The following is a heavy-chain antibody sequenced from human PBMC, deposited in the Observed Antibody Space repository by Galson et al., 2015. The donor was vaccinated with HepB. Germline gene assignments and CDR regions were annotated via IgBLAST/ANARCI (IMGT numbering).Heavy chain of an antibody. CDR1: GFTFSSYA. Sequence: SLRLSCAASGFTFSSYAMHWVRQAPGKGLEWVAVISYDGSNKYYADSVKGRFTISRDNSKNTLYLQMNSLRAEDTAVYYCARDHRDIAAAGHFDLWGRGTLVTVSS. CDR2: ISYDGSNK. CDR3: ARDHRDIAAAGHFDL. J-gene: IGHJ2*01. V-gene: IGHV3-30*04. D-gene: IGHD6-13*01.